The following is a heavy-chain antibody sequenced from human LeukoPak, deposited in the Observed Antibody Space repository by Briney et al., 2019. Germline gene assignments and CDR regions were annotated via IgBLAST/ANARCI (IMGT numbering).Heavy chain of an antibody. J-gene: IGHJ4*02. CDR3: ARPYDFDPYYFDY. Sequence: GESLKISCKGSGNSFTSYWIGWVRQMPGKGLEWMGIIYPGDSDTRYSPSFQGQVTISADKSISTAYLQWSSLKASDTAMYYCARPYDFDPYYFDYWGQGTLVTVSS. V-gene: IGHV5-51*01. CDR2: IYPGDSDT. CDR1: GNSFTSYW. D-gene: IGHD3-3*01.